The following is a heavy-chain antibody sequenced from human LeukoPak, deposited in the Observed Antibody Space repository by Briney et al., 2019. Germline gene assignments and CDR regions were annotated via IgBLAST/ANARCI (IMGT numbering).Heavy chain of an antibody. CDR3: AKDRGGGYSYGYPIDY. CDR2: ISGSGGST. D-gene: IGHD5-18*01. V-gene: IGHV3-23*01. J-gene: IGHJ4*02. CDR1: GFTFSSYA. Sequence: GGSLRLSCAVSGFTFSSYAMSWVRQAPGKGLEWVSAISGSGGSTYYADSVKGRFTISRDNSKNTLYLQMNSLRAEDTAVYYCAKDRGGGYSYGYPIDYWGQGTLVTVSS.